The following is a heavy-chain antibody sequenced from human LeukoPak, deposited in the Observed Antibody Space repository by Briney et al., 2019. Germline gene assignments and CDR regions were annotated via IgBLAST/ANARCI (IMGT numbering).Heavy chain of an antibody. J-gene: IGHJ3*02. CDR2: INPNNGGI. CDR1: GYTFTGYY. V-gene: IGHV1-2*02. D-gene: IGHD3-22*01. Sequence: EASVKVSCKASGYTFTGYYLHWVRQAPGQGLEWMGWINPNNGGITYAQKFQGRVTMTRDTSISTAYLELSRLRSDDTAVYYCARSKRRSSGYYLYAFDIWGQGTMVTVSS. CDR3: ARSKRRSSGYYLYAFDI.